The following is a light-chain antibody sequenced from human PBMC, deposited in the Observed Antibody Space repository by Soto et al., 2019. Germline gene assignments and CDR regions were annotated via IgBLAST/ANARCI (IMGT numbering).Light chain of an antibody. CDR2: KAS. J-gene: IGKJ1*01. V-gene: IGKV1-5*03. Sequence: DIQMTQSPSTLSASVGDRVTITCRASQSISSWLAWYQQKPGKAPKVLIYKASNLQSGVPARFSGSGSGTDFTLTISSLQPDDFATYYCPQCNSYPPTFGQGTTVDIK. CDR3: PQCNSYPPT. CDR1: QSISSW.